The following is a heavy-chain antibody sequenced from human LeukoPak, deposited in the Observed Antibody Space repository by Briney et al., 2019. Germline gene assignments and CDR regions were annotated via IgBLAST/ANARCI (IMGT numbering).Heavy chain of an antibody. CDR2: IKQDGSEK. CDR1: GFTVSSYW. J-gene: IGHJ4*02. V-gene: IGHV3-7*01. CDR3: ARPKWELAIDY. D-gene: IGHD1-26*01. Sequence: PGGSLRLSCAASGFTVSSYWMSWVRQAPGKGLEWVANIKQDGSEKYCVDSVKGRFTISRDNAKNSLYLQMNSLRAEDTAVYYCARPKWELAIDYWGQGTLVTVSS.